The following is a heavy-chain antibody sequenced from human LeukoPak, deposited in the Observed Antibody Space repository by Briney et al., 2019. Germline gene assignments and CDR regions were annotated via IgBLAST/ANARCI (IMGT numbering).Heavy chain of an antibody. CDR3: ARLWRPRNTFDI. V-gene: IGHV4-39*01. CDR2: IYYSGNT. CDR1: GGSISSTNYY. Sequence: SETLSLTCTVSGGSISSTNYYWGWIRQPPGKGLGWIGSIYYSGNTYYTPSLKSRVTISVDTSKNQFSLKLNSVTAADTAVFYCARLWRPRNTFDIWGQGTMVTVSS. J-gene: IGHJ3*02. D-gene: IGHD2/OR15-2a*01.